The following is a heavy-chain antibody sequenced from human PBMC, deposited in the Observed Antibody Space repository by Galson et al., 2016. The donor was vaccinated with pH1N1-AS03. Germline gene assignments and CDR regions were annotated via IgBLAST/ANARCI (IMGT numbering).Heavy chain of an antibody. CDR3: TIDLGSSWYDGFSWFDP. D-gene: IGHD6-13*01. Sequence: SLRLSCAASGISFSNAWMSWVRQVPGKGLEWVGRIKSKIDDGTTDYAAPVKGRFTISRDDSKNTLYLQMNSLKTDDTAVYYCTIDLGSSWYDGFSWFDPWGQGTLVTVSS. CDR1: GISFSNAW. V-gene: IGHV3-15*01. CDR2: IKSKIDDGTT. J-gene: IGHJ5*02.